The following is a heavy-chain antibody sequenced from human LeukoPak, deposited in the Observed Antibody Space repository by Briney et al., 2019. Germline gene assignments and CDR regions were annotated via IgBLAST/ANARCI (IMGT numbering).Heavy chain of an antibody. CDR1: GFTFRNYV. J-gene: IGHJ5*02. CDR2: ISYDGSNK. CDR3: ARGGCSGGTCYLLGWFDP. Sequence: GGSLRLSCAASGFTFRNYVIHWVRQAPGKGLEWAAVISYDGSNKHYADSVKGRFTISRDNSKNTLYLQMNSLRAEDTAVYYCARGGCSGGTCYLLGWFDPWGQGTLVTVSS. D-gene: IGHD2-15*01. V-gene: IGHV3-30-3*01.